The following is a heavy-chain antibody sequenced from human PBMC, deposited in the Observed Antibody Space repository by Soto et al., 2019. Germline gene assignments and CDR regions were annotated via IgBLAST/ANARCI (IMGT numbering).Heavy chain of an antibody. CDR1: GFTFNSAW. CDR3: TTDLPGERADWGLDF. D-gene: IGHD7-27*01. V-gene: IGHV3-15*07. J-gene: IGHJ4*02. CDR2: IKSKNDGGTT. Sequence: EVQLVESGGGSVKPGGSLGLSCAASGFTFNSAWMNWVRQAPGKGLEWVGRIKSKNDGGTTNYAAPVTGRFAISRDDSKNTVYLQMNSPKTEDTAVYYRTTDLPGERADWGLDFWGEGTLVTVSS.